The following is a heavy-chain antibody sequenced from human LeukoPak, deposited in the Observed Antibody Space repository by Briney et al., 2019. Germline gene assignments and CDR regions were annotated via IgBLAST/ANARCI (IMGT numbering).Heavy chain of an antibody. J-gene: IGHJ4*02. CDR2: TSYDGSNK. CDR3: ARDLPNGSGWYFDY. CDR1: GFTFSSYA. Sequence: GGSLRLSCAASGFTFSSYAMHWVRQAPGKGLEWVAVTSYDGSNKYYADSVKGRFTITRNNSKNTLYLQMNSLRAEDTAVYYCARDLPNGSGWYFDYWGQGTLVTVSS. D-gene: IGHD6-19*01. V-gene: IGHV3-30-3*01.